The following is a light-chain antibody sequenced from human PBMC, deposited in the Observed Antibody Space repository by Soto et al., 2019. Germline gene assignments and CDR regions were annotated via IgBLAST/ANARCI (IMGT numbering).Light chain of an antibody. CDR3: CSYAGSYV. V-gene: IGLV2-23*02. J-gene: IGLJ1*01. CDR1: SSDVGSYNL. CDR2: EVS. Sequence: QSALTQPASVSGSPVQSITISCTGTSSDVGSYNLVSWYQQHSGKAPKLMIFEVSQRPSGVSNRFSGSKSGNTASLTISGLQAEDEADYYCCSYAGSYVFGTGTKLTVL.